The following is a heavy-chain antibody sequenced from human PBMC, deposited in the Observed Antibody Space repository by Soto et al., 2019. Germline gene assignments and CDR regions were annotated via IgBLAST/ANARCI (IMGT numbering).Heavy chain of an antibody. J-gene: IGHJ4*02. CDR2: IYPGDSDT. CDR3: ARLSAARSPANF. CDR1: GYSFTDYW. V-gene: IGHV5-51*01. D-gene: IGHD6-6*01. Sequence: GESLKISCKGSGYSFTDYWIGWVRQMPGKGLEWMGIIYPGDSDTRYNPSFQGRVTISADKSITTAYLHWRSLKASDTAMYFCARLSAARSPANFWGQGTLVTVYS.